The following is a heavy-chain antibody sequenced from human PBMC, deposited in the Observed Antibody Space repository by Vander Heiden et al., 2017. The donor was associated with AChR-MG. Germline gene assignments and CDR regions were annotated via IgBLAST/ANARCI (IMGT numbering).Heavy chain of an antibody. Sequence: QVQLQESGPGLVKPYQTLSPTCTVSGGSISSGGYYWSWIRQHPGKGLEWIGYIYYSGSTYYNPSLKSRVTISVDTSKNQFSLKLSSVTAADTAVYYCAREGKYRGGDAFDIWGQGTMVTVSS. D-gene: IGHD2-2*01. CDR3: AREGKYRGGDAFDI. CDR2: IYYSGST. CDR1: GGSISSGGYY. J-gene: IGHJ3*02. V-gene: IGHV4-31*03.